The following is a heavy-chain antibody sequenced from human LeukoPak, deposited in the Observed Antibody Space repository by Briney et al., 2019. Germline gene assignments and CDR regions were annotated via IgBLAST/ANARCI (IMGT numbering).Heavy chain of an antibody. V-gene: IGHV1-24*01. Sequence: GASVKVSCKVSGYTLTELSMHWVRQAPGKGLEWMGGFEPEDGETIYAQKFQGRVTMTEDTSTDTAYMELSSLRSEDTAVYYCATFPFGESLRYYFDYWGQGTLVTVSS. CDR1: GYTLTELS. J-gene: IGHJ4*02. D-gene: IGHD3-10*01. CDR2: FEPEDGET. CDR3: ATFPFGESLRYYFDY.